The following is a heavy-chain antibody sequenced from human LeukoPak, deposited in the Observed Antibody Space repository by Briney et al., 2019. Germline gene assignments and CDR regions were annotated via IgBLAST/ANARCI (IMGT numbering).Heavy chain of an antibody. V-gene: IGHV3-21*01. Sequence: GGSLRLSCAASGFTFSSYSMNWVRQAPGKGREWVSSISSSSSYIYYADSVKGRFTISRDNAKNSLYLQMNSLRAEDTAVYYCARVGRYSSQATVDYWGQGTLVTVSS. J-gene: IGHJ4*02. D-gene: IGHD6-19*01. CDR3: ARVGRYSSQATVDY. CDR2: ISSSSSYI. CDR1: GFTFSSYS.